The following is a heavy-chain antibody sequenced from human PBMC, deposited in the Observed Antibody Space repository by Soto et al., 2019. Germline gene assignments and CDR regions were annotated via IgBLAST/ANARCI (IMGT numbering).Heavy chain of an antibody. CDR2: IYYSGST. V-gene: IGHV4-59*01. CDR1: GGSISGYH. D-gene: IGHD2-15*01. CDR3: ARDGRYCSGGSCYSLPYYFYY. Sequence: PSETLSLTCTVSGGSISGYHWSWIRQPPGKGLEWIGYIYYSGSTNYNPSLKSRVTISVDTSKNQFSLKLSSVTAADTAVYYCARDGRYCSGGSCYSLPYYFYYWGQGTPVTVSS. J-gene: IGHJ4*02.